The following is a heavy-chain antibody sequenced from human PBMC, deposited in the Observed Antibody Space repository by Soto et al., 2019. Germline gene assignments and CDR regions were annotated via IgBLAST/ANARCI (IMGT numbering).Heavy chain of an antibody. J-gene: IGHJ3*02. CDR1: GYTFTSYY. Sequence: QVQLVQSGAEVKKPGASVKVSCKASGYTFTSYYMHWVRQAPGQGLEWMEIINPSGGSTSYAQKFQGRVTMTRDTSTSTVYMELSSLRSEDTAVYYCARVLSGDAFDIWGQGTMVTVSS. CDR3: ARVLSGDAFDI. CDR2: INPSGGST. V-gene: IGHV1-46*01. D-gene: IGHD3-10*01.